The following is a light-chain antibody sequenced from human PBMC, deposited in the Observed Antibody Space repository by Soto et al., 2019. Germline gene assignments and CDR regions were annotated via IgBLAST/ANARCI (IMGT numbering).Light chain of an antibody. CDR1: SSDVGNYNL. Sequence: QSLLTQPASVSGSPGQSITISCTGTSSDVGNYNLVSWYQHHPGKAPKLMIYEGTKRPSGISNRFSGSKSGNTASLTISGLQAEDEADYYCCSFTTRTTFVFGGGTKLTVL. CDR3: CSFTTRTTFV. CDR2: EGT. J-gene: IGLJ2*01. V-gene: IGLV2-23*03.